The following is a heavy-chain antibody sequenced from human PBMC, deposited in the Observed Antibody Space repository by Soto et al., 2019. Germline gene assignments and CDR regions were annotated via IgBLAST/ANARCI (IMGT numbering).Heavy chain of an antibody. CDR2: INPSGGST. CDR1: GYTFTSYY. J-gene: IGHJ3*02. V-gene: IGHV1-46*01. D-gene: IGHD3-22*01. Sequence: ASVKVSCKASGYTFTSYYMHWVRQAPGQGLEWMGIINPSGGSTSYAQKFQGRVTMTRDTSTSTVYMELSSLRSEDTAAYYCAREHYYDSSGYIHGAFDIWGQGTMVTVSS. CDR3: AREHYYDSSGYIHGAFDI.